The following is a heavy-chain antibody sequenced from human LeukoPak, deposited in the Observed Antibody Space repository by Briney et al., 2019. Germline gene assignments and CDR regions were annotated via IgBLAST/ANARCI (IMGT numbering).Heavy chain of an antibody. CDR1: GFTFSSYG. V-gene: IGHV3-30*18. D-gene: IGHD3-10*01. CDR2: ISYDGSNK. CDR3: AKDRGEVYYFDY. J-gene: IGHJ4*02. Sequence: GGSLRLSCAASGFTFSSYGMHWVRQAPGKGLEWVAVISYDGSNKYYADSVKGRFTIPRDNSKNTLYLQMNSLRAEDTAVYYCAKDRGEVYYFDYWGQGTLVTVSS.